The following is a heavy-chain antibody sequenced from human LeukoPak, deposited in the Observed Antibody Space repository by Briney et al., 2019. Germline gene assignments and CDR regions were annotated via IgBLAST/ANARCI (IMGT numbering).Heavy chain of an antibody. Sequence: GGSLRLSCAASGFTFSSYSMNWVRQAPGKGLEWVSYISSSSSTIYYADSVKGRFTISRDNAKNSLYLQMNSLRAEDTAVYYCARVGCSSTSCYLYYYYMDVWGKGTTVTVSS. V-gene: IGHV3-48*01. CDR2: ISSSSSTI. D-gene: IGHD2-2*01. CDR1: GFTFSSYS. J-gene: IGHJ6*03. CDR3: ARVGCSSTSCYLYYYYMDV.